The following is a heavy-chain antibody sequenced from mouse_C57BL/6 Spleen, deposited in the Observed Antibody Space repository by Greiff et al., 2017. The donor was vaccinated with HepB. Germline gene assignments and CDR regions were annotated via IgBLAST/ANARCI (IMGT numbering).Heavy chain of an antibody. J-gene: IGHJ1*03. CDR3: ARYYGSSYGWYFDV. CDR2: IYPRDGST. D-gene: IGHD1-1*01. CDR1: GYTLTSYD. V-gene: IGHV1-85*01. Sequence: QVQLQQSGPELVKPGASVKLSCKASGYTLTSYDINWVKQRPGQGLEWIGWIYPRDGSTKYNEKFKGKATLTVDTSSSTAYMELHSLTSEDSAVYFCARYYGSSYGWYFDVWGTGTTVTVSS.